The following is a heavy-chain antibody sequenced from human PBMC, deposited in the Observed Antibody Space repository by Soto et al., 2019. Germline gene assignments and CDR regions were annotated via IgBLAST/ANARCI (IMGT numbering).Heavy chain of an antibody. CDR2: IYYSGRT. CDR3: ARQRTTVVTQAYFDH. J-gene: IGHJ4*02. D-gene: IGHD2-21*02. Sequence: SETLSLTCIVSGESISSSSYYWGWIRQPLGKGLEWIGSIYYSGRTYYNPSFKSRVTISIDTSKNQFSLKLSSVTATDTAVYYCARQRTTVVTQAYFDHWGQGALVTVSS. V-gene: IGHV4-39*01. CDR1: GESISSSSYY.